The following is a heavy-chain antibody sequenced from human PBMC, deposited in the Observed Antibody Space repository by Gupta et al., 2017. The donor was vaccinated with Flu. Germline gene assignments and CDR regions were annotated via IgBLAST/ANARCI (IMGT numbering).Heavy chain of an antibody. J-gene: IGHJ3*02. CDR1: GFTVSSNY. D-gene: IGHD6-13*01. CDR3: ARHLDTASSSAFDI. Sequence: EVQLVESGGGLVQPGGSLRLSCAACGFTVSSNYMSWVRQAPGKGLEWVSVIYSGGRTYYADSVKGRFTISRDNSKNTLYLQMNSLRAEETAVYYCARHLDTASSSAFDIGGQGTMVTVSS. CDR2: IYSGGRT. V-gene: IGHV3-66*02.